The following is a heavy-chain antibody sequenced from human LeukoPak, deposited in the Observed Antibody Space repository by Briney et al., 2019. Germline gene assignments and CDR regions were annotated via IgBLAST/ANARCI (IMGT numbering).Heavy chain of an antibody. CDR3: ARSPDSEPIDT. D-gene: IGHD2-21*01. CDR1: GGSLSGYY. V-gene: IGHV4-34*01. J-gene: IGHJ4*02. Sequence: NPSETLSLTCVVSGGSLSGYYLTWIRQPPGKGLEWIGDISHRGATSYNPSLKSRASVYLDTSKNHFTLYLTSVTAADTAIYFCARSPDSEPIDTWGQGTLVTVSS. CDR2: ISHRGAT.